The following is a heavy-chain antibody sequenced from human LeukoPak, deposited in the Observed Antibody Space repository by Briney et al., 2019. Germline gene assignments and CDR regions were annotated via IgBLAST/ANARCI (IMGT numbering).Heavy chain of an antibody. CDR2: ISTYNGNT. J-gene: IGHJ5*02. Sequence: ASVKVSCKASGYTFSTYGLSWVRQAPGQGLEWMGWISTYNGNTRYAQKVQGRVTMTKDTSTSTAYMELRSLRSDATAVYCCARDAIMGASDWFDPWGQGTLVTVSS. CDR3: ARDAIMGASDWFDP. CDR1: GYTFSTYG. V-gene: IGHV1-18*01. D-gene: IGHD1-26*01.